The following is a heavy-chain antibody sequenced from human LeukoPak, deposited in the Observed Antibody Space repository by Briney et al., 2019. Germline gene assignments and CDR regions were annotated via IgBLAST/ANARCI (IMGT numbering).Heavy chain of an antibody. CDR3: ARDWEDDSSGSHAFDI. D-gene: IGHD3-22*01. CDR1: GFTFSSYA. J-gene: IGHJ3*02. Sequence: PGGSLRLSCAASGFTFSSYAMSWVRQAPGKGLEWVSAISGSGGSTYYADSVKGRFTISRDNSKNTLYLQMNSLRAEDTAVYYCARDWEDDSSGSHAFDIWGQGTMVTVSS. CDR2: ISGSGGST. V-gene: IGHV3-23*01.